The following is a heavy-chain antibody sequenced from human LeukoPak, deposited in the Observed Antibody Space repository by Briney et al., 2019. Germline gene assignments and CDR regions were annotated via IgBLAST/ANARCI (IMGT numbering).Heavy chain of an antibody. Sequence: GGSLRLSCTASGFTFGDYAMSWVRQAPGKGLEWVGFIRSKAYGGTTEYAASVKGRFTISRDDSKSIAYLQMNSLKTEDTAVYYCTRAAGYSSGWAQGYYYYMDVWGKGTTVTVSS. CDR1: GFTFGDYA. V-gene: IGHV3-49*04. CDR3: TRAAGYSSGWAQGYYYYMDV. J-gene: IGHJ6*03. D-gene: IGHD6-19*01. CDR2: IRSKAYGGTT.